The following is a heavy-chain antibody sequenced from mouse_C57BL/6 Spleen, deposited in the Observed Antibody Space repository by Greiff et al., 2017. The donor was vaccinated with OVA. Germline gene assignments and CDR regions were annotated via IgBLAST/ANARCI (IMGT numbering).Heavy chain of an antibody. J-gene: IGHJ2*01. CDR1: GFNIKDYY. CDR3: ARCSITTVVAADY. Sequence: VQLQQSEAELVKPGASVKLSCTASGFNIKDYYMHWVKQRTEQGLEWIGRIDPEDGETKYAPKFQGKATITADTSSNTAYLQLRSLTSEDTAGYYCARCSITTVVAADYWGQGTTLTVSS. V-gene: IGHV14-2*01. D-gene: IGHD1-1*01. CDR2: IDPEDGET.